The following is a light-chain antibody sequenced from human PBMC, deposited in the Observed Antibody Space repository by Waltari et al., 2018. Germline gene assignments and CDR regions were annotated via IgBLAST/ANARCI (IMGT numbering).Light chain of an antibody. CDR3: QVWDNSNDQYV. CDR1: NIGDKN. CDR2: DDT. V-gene: IGLV3-21*02. Sequence: SYVLTQAPSLSVAPGQTASITCGANNIGDKNVNWYQQRPGLAPTLVIYDDTDRPPCIPERFSASNSRNTATLTISSVEAGDEADYYCQVWDNSNDQYVFGPGTKVSVL. J-gene: IGLJ1*01.